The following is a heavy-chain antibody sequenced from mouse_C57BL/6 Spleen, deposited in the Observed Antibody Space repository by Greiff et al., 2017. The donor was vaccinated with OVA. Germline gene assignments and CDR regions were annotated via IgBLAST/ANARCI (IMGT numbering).Heavy chain of an antibody. D-gene: IGHD3-3*01. Sequence: GGGLVQPKGSLKLSCAASGFSFNTYAMNWVRQAPGKGLEWVARIRSKSNNYATYYADSVKDRFTISRDDSESMLYLQMNNLKTEDTAMYYCVRQRSAAGLAMDYWGQGTSVTVSS. CDR3: VRQRSAAGLAMDY. V-gene: IGHV10-1*01. J-gene: IGHJ4*01. CDR1: GFSFNTYA. CDR2: IRSKSNNYAT.